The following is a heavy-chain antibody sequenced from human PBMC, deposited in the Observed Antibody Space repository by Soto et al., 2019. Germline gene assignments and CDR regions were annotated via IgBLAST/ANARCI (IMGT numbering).Heavy chain of an antibody. Sequence: SETLSLTCTVSGGSISSGGYYWSWIRQHPGKGLEWIGYIYYSGSTYYNPSLKSRVTISVDTSKNQFSLKLSSVTAADTAVYYCARRSGGDCSSTSCYFSSDYYYYMDVWGKGTTVTVSS. J-gene: IGHJ6*03. V-gene: IGHV4-31*03. CDR1: GGSISSGGYY. D-gene: IGHD2-2*01. CDR2: IYYSGST. CDR3: ARRSGGDCSSTSCYFSSDYYYYMDV.